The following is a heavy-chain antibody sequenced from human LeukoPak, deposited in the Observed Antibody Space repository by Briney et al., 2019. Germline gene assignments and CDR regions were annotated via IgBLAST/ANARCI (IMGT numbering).Heavy chain of an antibody. CDR1: GFTFSSYA. D-gene: IGHD1-1*01. CDR3: AKGGIGTFGVDY. Sequence: GGSLRLSCAASGFTFSSYAMSWVRQAPGKGLEWVSAISGSGGSTYYADSVKGRFTVSRDNSKNTLYLQMNSLRAEDTAVYYCAKGGIGTFGVDYWGQGTLVTVSS. CDR2: ISGSGGST. V-gene: IGHV3-23*01. J-gene: IGHJ4*02.